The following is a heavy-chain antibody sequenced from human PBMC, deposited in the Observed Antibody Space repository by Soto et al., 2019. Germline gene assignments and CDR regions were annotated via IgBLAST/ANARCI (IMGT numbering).Heavy chain of an antibody. D-gene: IGHD4-4*01. Sequence: QLQLQESDSGLVKPSQTLSLTCAVSGGSINTATHSWSWIRQPPGKGLEWIGYIYHSGSTYYNPSVKSRVTISIDKSNSQFSRRLSSVTAADTAVYYCARGGGVTTTGDDYWGQGILVTVSS. CDR2: IYHSGST. J-gene: IGHJ4*02. CDR3: ARGGGVTTTGDDY. CDR1: GGSINTATHS. V-gene: IGHV4-30-2*01.